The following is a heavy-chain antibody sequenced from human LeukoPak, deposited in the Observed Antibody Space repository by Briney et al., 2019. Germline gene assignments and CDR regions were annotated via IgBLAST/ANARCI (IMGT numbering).Heavy chain of an antibody. CDR1: GGSISSSSYY. CDR3: ASGSRSYGFDY. D-gene: IGHD1-26*01. J-gene: IGHJ4*02. V-gene: IGHV4-39*07. CDR2: IYYSGST. Sequence: PSETLSLTFTVSGGSISSSSYYWGWIRQPPGKGLEWIGSIYYSGSTYYNPSLKSRVTMSVDTSKNQFSLKLSSVTAADTAVYYCASGSRSYGFDYWGQGTLVTVSS.